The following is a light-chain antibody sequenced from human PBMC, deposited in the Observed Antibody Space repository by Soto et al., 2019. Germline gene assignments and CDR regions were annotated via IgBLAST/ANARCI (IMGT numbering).Light chain of an antibody. CDR2: EVN. J-gene: IGLJ1*01. CDR3: SSCTSSSTLLYV. CDR1: SSDVGYYNY. V-gene: IGLV2-14*01. Sequence: LTQPASVSGSPGQSITISCTGTSSDVGYYNYVSWYRQHPGKAPRLMIYEVNNRPSGVSNRFSGSKSGNTASLTISGLQAEDEADYYCSSCTSSSTLLYVFGTGTKVTVL.